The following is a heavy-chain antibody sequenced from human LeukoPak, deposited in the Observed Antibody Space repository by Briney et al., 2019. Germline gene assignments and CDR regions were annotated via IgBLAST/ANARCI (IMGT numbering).Heavy chain of an antibody. V-gene: IGHV3-74*01. CDR2: INSDGSST. CDR3: AVLSQYSGSYYPLDY. Sequence: GGSLRLFCAASGFTFSSYWMYWVRQAPGKGLVWVSRINSDGSSTSYADSVKGRFTISRDNAKNTLYLQMNSLRAEDTAVYYCAVLSQYSGSYYPLDYWGQGTLVTVSS. D-gene: IGHD1-26*01. J-gene: IGHJ4*02. CDR1: GFTFSSYW.